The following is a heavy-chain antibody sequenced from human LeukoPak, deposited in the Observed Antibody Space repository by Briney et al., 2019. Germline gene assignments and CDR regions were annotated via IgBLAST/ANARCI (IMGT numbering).Heavy chain of an antibody. D-gene: IGHD2-21*02. J-gene: IGHJ4*02. CDR3: ARAAPPYCGGDCYGNYFDY. CDR2: IYNSGST. Sequence: SSETLSLTCNVSGGSISSYYWSWIRQPPGKGLEWIGYIYNSGSTNYNPSLKSRVTISVDTSKNQFSLKLSSVTAADTAVYYCARAAPPYCGGDCYGNYFDYWGQGNLVTVSS. CDR1: GGSISSYY. V-gene: IGHV4-59*01.